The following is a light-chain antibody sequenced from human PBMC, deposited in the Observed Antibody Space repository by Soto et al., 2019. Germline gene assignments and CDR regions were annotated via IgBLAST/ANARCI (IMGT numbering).Light chain of an antibody. Sequence: EMVLTQSPATLSLSPGESATLSCRASQNVGLNFAWYQQKSGQPPRLLIHTASTRATGIPARFSGSGSRTDFPLTIGSLESEDIAVYYCQERGRWPRSTFGGGSKVEMK. CDR3: QERGRWPRST. J-gene: IGKJ4*01. CDR1: QNVGLN. V-gene: IGKV3-11*01. CDR2: TAS.